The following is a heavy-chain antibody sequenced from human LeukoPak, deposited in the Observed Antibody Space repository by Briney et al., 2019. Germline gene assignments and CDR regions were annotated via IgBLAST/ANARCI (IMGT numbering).Heavy chain of an antibody. Sequence: GGSLRLSCAAFSVFAMSWVRQAPGKRLEWVSAINGRGDDTYYPDSVKGRFTISRDNSNNTLYLQMNSLRADDTAVYYCAKGHRESSSFFDSWGQGIPVTVSS. J-gene: IGHJ4*02. CDR3: AKGHRESSSFFDS. CDR1: SVFA. CDR2: INGRGDDT. V-gene: IGHV3-23*01.